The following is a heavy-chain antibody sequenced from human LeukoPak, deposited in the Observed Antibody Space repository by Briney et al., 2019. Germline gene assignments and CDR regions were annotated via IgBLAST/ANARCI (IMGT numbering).Heavy chain of an antibody. CDR2: INSDRSIT. CDR1: GFTFSSYW. J-gene: IGHJ4*02. CDR3: ARGLYESSGHTLGL. Sequence: GGSLRLSCAASGFTFSSYWMHWVRQAPGKGLVWVSRINSDRSITKHADSVKGRFTISRDNAKNTLYLQMDSLRAEDTAVYHCARGLYESSGHTLGLWGQGTLVTVSS. D-gene: IGHD3-22*01. V-gene: IGHV3-74*03.